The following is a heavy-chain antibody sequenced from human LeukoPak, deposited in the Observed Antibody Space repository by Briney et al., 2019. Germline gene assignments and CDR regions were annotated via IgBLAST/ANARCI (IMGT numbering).Heavy chain of an antibody. J-gene: IGHJ4*02. CDR1: GYTFTTYG. CDR2: ITNNGANT. V-gene: IGHV3-23*01. Sequence: PGGSLRLPCVASGYTFTTYGMSWVRQAPGKGLEWVSGITNNGANTYYADSVKGRFTISRDNAENSLYLQIDSLRAEDTAVYYCARSGSDFDYWGQGTLVTVSS. D-gene: IGHD1-26*01. CDR3: ARSGSDFDY.